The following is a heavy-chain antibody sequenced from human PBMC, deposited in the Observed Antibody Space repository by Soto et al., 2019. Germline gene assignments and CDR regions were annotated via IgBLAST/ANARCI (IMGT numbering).Heavy chain of an antibody. CDR3: ARGPPFGY. CDR2: IYHSGST. J-gene: IGHJ4*02. Sequence: PSETLCLTWAVSGGSISSGGYSCSWIRQPPGKGLAWIGYIYHSGSTYYNPSLKSRVTISVDRSKNQFSLRLSSVTAAETAVYYCARGPPFGYWGQGTLVTVSS. D-gene: IGHD3-10*01. V-gene: IGHV4-30-2*01. CDR1: GGSISSGGYS.